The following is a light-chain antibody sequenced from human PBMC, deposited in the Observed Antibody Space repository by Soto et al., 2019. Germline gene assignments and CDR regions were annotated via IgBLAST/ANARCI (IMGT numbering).Light chain of an antibody. CDR1: QSISSY. CDR2: AAS. Sequence: DIQMTQSPSSLSASVGDRVTITCRASQSISSYLNWYQKKPGKAPKLLIYAASSLQSGVPSRFSGSGTGTDITLTIISLQPEDFATCYPQQSYRTLTFGRGTNLEIK. V-gene: IGKV1-39*01. J-gene: IGKJ2*01. CDR3: QQSYRTLT.